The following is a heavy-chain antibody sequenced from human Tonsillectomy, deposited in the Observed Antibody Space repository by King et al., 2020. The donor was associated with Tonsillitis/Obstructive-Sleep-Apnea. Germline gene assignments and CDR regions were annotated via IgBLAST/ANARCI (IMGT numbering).Heavy chain of an antibody. Sequence: QLQESGPGLMKPSETLSLTCTVSGGSISVSGYYWSCILQPPGKRLECIGSIYYSVRTYYNPSLKSRVTVSVGTSKNQFSLRLTSVTAADTAVYYCTRQDALSHYYMDVWGKGTTVTVSS. J-gene: IGHJ6*03. V-gene: IGHV4-39*01. CDR1: GGSISVSGYY. CDR3: TRQDALSHYYMDV. CDR2: IYYSVRT. D-gene: IGHD2-8*01.